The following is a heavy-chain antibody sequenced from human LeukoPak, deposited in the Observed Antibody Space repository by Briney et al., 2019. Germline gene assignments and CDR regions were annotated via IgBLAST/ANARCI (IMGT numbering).Heavy chain of an antibody. CDR2: FGTA. D-gene: IGHD6-19*01. J-gene: IGHJ6*04. Sequence: FGTANYSQKFQGRVTITADESTSTAYIELSSLRSEDTAVYYCARGDSSGWFSRDYYGMVVWGKGTTVTVSS. V-gene: IGHV1-69*01. CDR3: ARGDSSGWFSRDYYGMVV.